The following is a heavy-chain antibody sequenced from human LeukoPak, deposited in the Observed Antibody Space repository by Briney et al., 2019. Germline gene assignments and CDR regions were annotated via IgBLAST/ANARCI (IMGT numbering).Heavy chain of an antibody. CDR1: GHSINSGYF. CDR3: ARAEGGLRFMGRGVTITSPDY. V-gene: IGHV4-38-2*01. D-gene: IGHD3-10*01. J-gene: IGHJ4*02. CDR2: IFQSGTT. Sequence: SETLSLTCAGSGHSINSGYFWGWIRQPPGRGLEWIGSIFQSGTTYYNPSLKSRVTISLDTSKNHFALNLTSVTAADTAVYFCARAEGGLRFMGRGVTITSPDYWGQGTLVTVSS.